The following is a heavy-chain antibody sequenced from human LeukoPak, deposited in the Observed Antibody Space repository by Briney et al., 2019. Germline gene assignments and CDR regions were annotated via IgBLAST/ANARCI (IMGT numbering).Heavy chain of an antibody. CDR2: IIPILGIA. CDR1: GGTFSSYA. J-gene: IGHJ5*02. D-gene: IGHD3-10*01. Sequence: ASVKVSCKASGGTFSSYAISWVRQAPGQGLEWMGRIIPILGIANYAQKFQGRVTITADKSTSTAYMELSSLRSEDTAVYYCARDLKGYYGSGTQGWFDPWGQGTLVTVSS. V-gene: IGHV1-69*04. CDR3: ARDLKGYYGSGTQGWFDP.